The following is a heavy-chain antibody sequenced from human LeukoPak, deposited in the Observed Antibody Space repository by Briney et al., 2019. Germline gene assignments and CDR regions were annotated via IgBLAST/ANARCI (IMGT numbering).Heavy chain of an antibody. J-gene: IGHJ6*02. V-gene: IGHV1-2*02. CDR3: ARASYCSGGSCYPPYYYYYGIDV. D-gene: IGHD2-15*01. Sequence: ASVKVSYKASGYTFTGYYMHWVRQAPGQGLEWMGWINPNSGGTNYAQKFQGRVTMTRDTSISTAYMELSRLRSDDTAVYYCARASYCSGGSCYPPYYYYYGIDVWGQGTTVTVSS. CDR1: GYTFTGYY. CDR2: INPNSGGT.